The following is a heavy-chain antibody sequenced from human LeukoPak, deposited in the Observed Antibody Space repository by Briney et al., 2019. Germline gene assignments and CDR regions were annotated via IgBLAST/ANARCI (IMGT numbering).Heavy chain of an antibody. CDR1: GGTFSSYA. V-gene: IGHV1-69*13. CDR3: AKRGTASESYYLDS. Sequence: GASVKVSCKASGGTFSSYAISWVRQAPGQGLEWMGGIIPIFGTANYAQKFQGRVTITADESTSTAYMELSSLRSEDTAVYYCAKRGTASESYYLDSWGQGVLVTVAP. J-gene: IGHJ4*02. D-gene: IGHD3-10*01. CDR2: IIPIFGTA.